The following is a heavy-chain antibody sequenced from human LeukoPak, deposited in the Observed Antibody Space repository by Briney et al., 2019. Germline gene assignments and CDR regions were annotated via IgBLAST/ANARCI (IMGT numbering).Heavy chain of an antibody. CDR2: ITPMIGIT. CDR1: GGTLSASG. Sequence: SVKVSCKASGGTLSASGITWVRQAPGQGLEWMGGITPMIGITNYAQKFQGRVTITADKSTSTAYMELSSLRSEDTALYYCASGLSGTLRHMDVWGRGTTVIVSS. V-gene: IGHV1-69*10. J-gene: IGHJ6*04. CDR3: ASGLSGTLRHMDV. D-gene: IGHD1-7*01.